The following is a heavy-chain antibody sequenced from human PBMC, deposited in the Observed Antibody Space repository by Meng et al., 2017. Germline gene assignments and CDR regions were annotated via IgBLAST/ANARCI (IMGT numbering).Heavy chain of an antibody. CDR3: LDEAPRGDY. J-gene: IGHJ4*02. V-gene: IGHV3-74*01. CDR1: GFTFNTYW. CDR2: ISGDGSIT. D-gene: IGHD1-1*01. Sequence: VEAGGGLVWPGGSLGISGEASGFTFNTYWMHWVRQVPGKGLVWVPRISGDGSITNYADSVKGRFTISRDNAKNTLYLQMNSLRPEDTAVYYCLDEAPRGDYWGQGSLVTVSS.